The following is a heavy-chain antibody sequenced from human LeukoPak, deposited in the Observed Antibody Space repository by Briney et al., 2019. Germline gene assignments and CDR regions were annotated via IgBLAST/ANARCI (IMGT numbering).Heavy chain of an antibody. V-gene: IGHV3-21*01. CDR3: ARVPAGVIGMKDAFDI. Sequence: KSGGSLRLSCAASGFTFSTYSMNWVRQAPGKGREWVSSISGSSSYIYYADSVKGRFTISRHNAKNSLYLQMNSLRAEDTAVYYCARVPAGVIGMKDAFDIWGQGTMVTVSS. J-gene: IGHJ3*02. D-gene: IGHD3-16*02. CDR1: GFTFSTYS. CDR2: ISGSSSYI.